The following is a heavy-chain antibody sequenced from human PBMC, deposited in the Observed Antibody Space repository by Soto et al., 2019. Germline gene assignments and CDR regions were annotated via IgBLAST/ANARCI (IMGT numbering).Heavy chain of an antibody. J-gene: IGHJ4*02. D-gene: IGHD6-19*01. CDR3: ARKALSSGWSYFDY. CDR2: IKQDGSEK. Sequence: EVQLVESGGGLVQPGGSLRLSCAASGFTFNSYWMSWVRQAPGKGLEWVANIKQDGSEKYYVDSVKGRFTISRDNAKNSLYLQMNSLRAEDTAVYYCARKALSSGWSYFDYWGQGTLVTVSS. CDR1: GFTFNSYW. V-gene: IGHV3-7*05.